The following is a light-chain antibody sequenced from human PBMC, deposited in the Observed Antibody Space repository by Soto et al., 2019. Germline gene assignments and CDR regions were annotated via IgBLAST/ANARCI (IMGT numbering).Light chain of an antibody. CDR1: QSFGSNL. J-gene: IGKJ4*01. V-gene: IGKV3-20*01. CDR2: GAS. Sequence: EILLTQSPGTLSLSPGDRATLSCRASQSFGSNLLAWYQQKPGQAPSFLIYGASARAIGIPDRFSGSGSGTDFTLTISRLEPEDFGVYYCQQYGKMPLTFGGGTKVEIK. CDR3: QQYGKMPLT.